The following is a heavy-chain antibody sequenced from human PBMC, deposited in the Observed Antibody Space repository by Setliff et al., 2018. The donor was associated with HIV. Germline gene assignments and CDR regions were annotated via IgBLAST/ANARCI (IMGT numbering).Heavy chain of an antibody. D-gene: IGHD4-17*01. CDR3: AKGAGFYGDYTFDY. V-gene: IGHV4-59*11. Sequence: PSETLSLTCTVSGASISSHYWSWIRQSPGKELEWIGYIYSTGSTNYNPSLQSRVSISMDASSNKFSLQVTSVTSADTAVYYCAKGAGFYGDYTFDYWGRGHRVTVSS. CDR2: IYSTGST. CDR1: GASISSHY. J-gene: IGHJ4*02.